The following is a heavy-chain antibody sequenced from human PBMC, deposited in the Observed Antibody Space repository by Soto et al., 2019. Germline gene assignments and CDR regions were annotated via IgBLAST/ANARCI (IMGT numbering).Heavy chain of an antibody. CDR1: GFTLSSYS. CDR2: ISSNGGST. J-gene: IGHJ4*02. CDR3: ARDQNSSGERIITQNRAPFDY. V-gene: IGHV3-64*01. Sequence: GGSLRLSCAASGFTLSSYSMHWVRQAPGKGLEYVSAISSNGGSTYYANSVKGRFTISRDNSKNTLYLQMGSLRAEDMAVYYCARDQNSSGERIITQNRAPFDYWGQGTLVTVSS. D-gene: IGHD6-19*01.